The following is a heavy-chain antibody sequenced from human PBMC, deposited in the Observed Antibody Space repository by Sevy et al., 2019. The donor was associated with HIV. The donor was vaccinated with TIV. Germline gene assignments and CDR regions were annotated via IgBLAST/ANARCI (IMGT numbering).Heavy chain of an antibody. CDR1: GFTFSSYG. V-gene: IGHV3-33*01. CDR3: AREAYCGGDCYSSGMDV. J-gene: IGHJ6*02. Sequence: GESLKISCAASGFTFSSYGMHWVRQAPGKGLEWVAVIWYDGSNKYYADSVKGRFTISRDNSKNTLYLQMNSLRAEDTAVYYCAREAYCGGDCYSSGMDVWGQGTTVTVSS. CDR2: IWYDGSNK. D-gene: IGHD2-21*02.